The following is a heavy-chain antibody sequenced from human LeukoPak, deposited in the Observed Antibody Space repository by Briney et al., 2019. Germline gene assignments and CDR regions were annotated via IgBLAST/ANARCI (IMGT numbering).Heavy chain of an antibody. V-gene: IGHV4-34*01. CDR1: GGSFSGYY. J-gene: IGHJ6*03. Sequence: SETLSLTCAVYGGSFSGYYWIWIRQPPGKGLEWIGEINHSGSTNYNPSLKSRVTISVDTSKNQFSLKLSSVTDAEKAVYSCARGFQRRITMVRGADYYMDVWGKGTTVTVSS. CDR2: INHSGST. CDR3: ARGFQRRITMVRGADYYMDV. D-gene: IGHD3-10*01.